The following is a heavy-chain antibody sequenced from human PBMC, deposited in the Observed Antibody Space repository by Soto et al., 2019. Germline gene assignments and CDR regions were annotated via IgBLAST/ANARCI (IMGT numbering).Heavy chain of an antibody. D-gene: IGHD3-3*01. CDR2: ISGSGGST. V-gene: IGHV3-23*01. CDR3: AKYSEWLYYFDY. Sequence: PGGSLRLSCAASGFTFSSYAMSWVRQAPGKGLEWVSAISGSGGSTYYADSVKGRLTISRDNSKNTLYLQMNSLRAEDTAVYYCAKYSEWLYYFDYWGQGTLVTVSS. CDR1: GFTFSSYA. J-gene: IGHJ4*02.